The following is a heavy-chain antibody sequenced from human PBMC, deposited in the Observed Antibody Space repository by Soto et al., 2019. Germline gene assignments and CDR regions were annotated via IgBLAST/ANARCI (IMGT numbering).Heavy chain of an antibody. Sequence: VGSLRLSCAASGFTFSSCAMTWVRQAPGKGLEWVSTISGSGGSTYHADSVQGRFIISRDNSKNTLYLQLNSLTAEDTAVYYCAKGKLESYAFHYWGQGTLVTVSS. V-gene: IGHV3-23*01. D-gene: IGHD3-10*01. CDR2: ISGSGGST. CDR3: AKGKLESYAFHY. CDR1: GFTFSSCA. J-gene: IGHJ4*02.